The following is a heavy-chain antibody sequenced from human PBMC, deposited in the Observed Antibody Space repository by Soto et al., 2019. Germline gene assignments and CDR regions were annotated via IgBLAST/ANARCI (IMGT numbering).Heavy chain of an antibody. CDR3: ARGAAARHLFGSLGGKEVRGVITNPSSDAFDI. Sequence: QEQLVQSGAEVKKPGASVKVSCQASGYNLDGHYVHWVRQAPGQGLEWMGWINPKTGGTKYAQKFQGRVTMTRDTSISTANPEMRSLTSDDTAVYYCARGAAARHLFGSLGGKEVRGVITNPSSDAFDIWGQGTMVTVSS. V-gene: IGHV1-2*02. CDR2: INPKTGGT. CDR1: GYNLDGHY. J-gene: IGHJ3*02. D-gene: IGHD3-10*01.